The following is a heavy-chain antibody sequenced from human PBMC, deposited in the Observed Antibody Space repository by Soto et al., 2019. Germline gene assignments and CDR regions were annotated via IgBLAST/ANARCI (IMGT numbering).Heavy chain of an antibody. CDR3: ANLSDDRDLGVRNYYGMDV. CDR2: ISGSGGST. CDR1: GFTFSSYG. Sequence: GGSLRLSCAASGFTFSSYGMHWVRQAPGKGLEWVSAISGSGGSTYYADSVKGRFTISRDNSKNTLYLQMNSLRAEDTAVYYCANLSDDRDLGVRNYYGMDVWGQGTTVTVSS. D-gene: IGHD3-22*01. J-gene: IGHJ6*02. V-gene: IGHV3-23*01.